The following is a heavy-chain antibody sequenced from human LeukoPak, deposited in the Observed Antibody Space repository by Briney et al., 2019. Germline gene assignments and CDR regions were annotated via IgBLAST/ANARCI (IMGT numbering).Heavy chain of an antibody. D-gene: IGHD5-18*01. V-gene: IGHV4-34*01. Sequence: KSGGSLRLSCAASGFTFSSYWMSWIRQPPGKGLEWIGEINHSGSTNYNPSLKSRVTISVDTSKNQFSLKLSSVTAADTAVYYCARGFARGYSYGYPTYFDYWGQGTLVTISS. J-gene: IGHJ4*02. CDR3: ARGFARGYSYGYPTYFDY. CDR2: INHSGST. CDR1: GFTFSSYW.